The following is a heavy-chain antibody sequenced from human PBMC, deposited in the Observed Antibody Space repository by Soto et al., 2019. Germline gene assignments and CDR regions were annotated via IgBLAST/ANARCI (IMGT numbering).Heavy chain of an antibody. D-gene: IGHD3-22*01. CDR3: ARAGYYGSSGYLGRVYGMEV. V-gene: IGHV4-59*01. Sequence: SETLSLTCTVSGGSISSYYWSWIRQPPGKGLEWIGYIYYSGSTNYNPSPKSRVTISVDTSKNQFSLKLSSVTAADTAVYYCARAGYYGSSGYLGRVYGMEVWAQGTTVRVSS. CDR1: GGSISSYY. J-gene: IGHJ6*02. CDR2: IYYSGST.